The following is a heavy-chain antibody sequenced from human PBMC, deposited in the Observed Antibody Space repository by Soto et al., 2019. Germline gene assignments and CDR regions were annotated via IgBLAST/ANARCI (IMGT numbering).Heavy chain of an antibody. CDR3: ARDRAVTPSFYYYMDV. D-gene: IGHD4-4*01. V-gene: IGHV3-7*01. CDR1: GFTFSSYW. J-gene: IGHJ6*03. CDR2: IKQDGSEK. Sequence: PGGSLRLSCAASGFTFSSYWMIWVRQAPGKGLEWVANIKQDGSEKYYVDSVKGRFTISRDNAKNSLYLQMNSLRAEDTAVYYCARDRAVTPSFYYYMDVWVKGTTVTVSS.